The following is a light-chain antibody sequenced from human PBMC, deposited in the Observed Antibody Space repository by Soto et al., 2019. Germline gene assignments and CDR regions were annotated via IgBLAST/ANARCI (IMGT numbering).Light chain of an antibody. Sequence: DIHITQSPSYLSASVGARVTVTCRASQRISSFLAWYQHKAGTAPTLLIDAASTLRSGVPSRCSGSGAATDVTLAISSLRPDDFATYHCLQLNTYPPTFGQGTKV. V-gene: IGKV1-9*01. CDR2: AAS. J-gene: IGKJ1*01. CDR1: QRISSF. CDR3: LQLNTYPPT.